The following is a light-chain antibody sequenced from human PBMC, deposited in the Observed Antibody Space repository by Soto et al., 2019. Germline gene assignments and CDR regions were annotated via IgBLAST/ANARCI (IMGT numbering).Light chain of an antibody. CDR1: SSDVGAFND. CDR3: SSYAGSNNVI. Sequence: QSVLTQPPSASGSPGQSVTISCAGTSSDVGAFNDVSWYQQLPGKAPKLMIYEVTKRPSGVPDRFSGSKSGHTASLTVSGLQAEDEADYYCSSYAGSNNVIFGGGTKLTVL. J-gene: IGLJ2*01. V-gene: IGLV2-8*01. CDR2: EVT.